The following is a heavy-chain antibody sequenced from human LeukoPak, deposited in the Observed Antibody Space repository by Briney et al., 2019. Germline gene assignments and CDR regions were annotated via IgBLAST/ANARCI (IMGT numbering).Heavy chain of an antibody. CDR3: ARGIVGATFGDYYGMDV. D-gene: IGHD1-26*01. Sequence: PSQTLSLTCTVSGGSISSGDYYWSWIRQPPGKGLEWIGYIYYSGSTYYNPSLKSRVTISVDTSKNQFSLKLSSVTAADTAVYYCARGIVGATFGDYYGMDVWGQGTTVTVSS. J-gene: IGHJ6*02. V-gene: IGHV4-30-4*01. CDR2: IYYSGST. CDR1: GGSISSGDYY.